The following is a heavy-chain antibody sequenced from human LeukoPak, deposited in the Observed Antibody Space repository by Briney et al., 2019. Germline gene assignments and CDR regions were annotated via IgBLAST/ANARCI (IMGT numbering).Heavy chain of an antibody. J-gene: IGHJ4*02. D-gene: IGHD1/OR15-1a*01. CDR1: GGSFSGYY. CDR3: ARARGTEGIDY. CDR2: INHSGST. V-gene: IGHV4-34*01. Sequence: SSETLSLACAVYGGSFSGYYWSWIRQPPGKGLEWIGEINHSGSTNYNPSLKSRVTTSVDTSKNQFSLKLSSVTAADTAVYYCARARGTEGIDYWGQGTLVTVSS.